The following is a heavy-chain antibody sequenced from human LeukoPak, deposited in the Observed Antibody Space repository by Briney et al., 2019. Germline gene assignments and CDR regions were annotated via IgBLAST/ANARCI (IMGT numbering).Heavy chain of an antibody. Sequence: SETLSLTCAVYGGSFSGYYWSWIRQPPGKGLEWIGEINHSGSTNYNPSLKSRVTISVDTSKNQFSLKLSSVTAADTAVYYCARGSPPHPCFFRRSYYFDYWGQGTLVTVSS. J-gene: IGHJ4*02. CDR1: GGSFSGYY. CDR2: INHSGST. V-gene: IGHV4-34*01. CDR3: ARGSPPHPCFFRRSYYFDY. D-gene: IGHD3-10*01.